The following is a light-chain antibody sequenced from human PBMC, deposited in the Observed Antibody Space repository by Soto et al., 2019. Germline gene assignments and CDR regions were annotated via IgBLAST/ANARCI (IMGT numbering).Light chain of an antibody. CDR3: SSYTSSSSRV. J-gene: IGLJ7*01. CDR2: DVS. CDR1: SSDVGGYDS. Sequence: QSALTQPASVSGSPGQSITISCTGTSSDVGGYDSVSWYQQHPGKAPQLMIFDVSNRPSGVSSRFSGSKSGNTASLSISGLPTEDEAKYYCSSYTSSSSRVFGGGTQLTVL. V-gene: IGLV2-14*03.